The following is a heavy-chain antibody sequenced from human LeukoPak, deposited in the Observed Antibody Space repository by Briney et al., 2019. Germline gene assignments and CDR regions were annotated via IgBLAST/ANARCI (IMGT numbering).Heavy chain of an antibody. CDR3: ARAIAVAGYDAFDI. CDR2: ISAYNGNT. D-gene: IGHD6-19*01. J-gene: IGHJ3*02. CDR1: GYTFTSYG. Sequence: ASVKVYCKASGYTFTSYGISWVRQAPGQGLEWMGWISAYNGNTNYAQKLQGRVTMTTDTSTSTAYMELRSLRSDDTAVYYCARAIAVAGYDAFDIWGQGTMVTVSS. V-gene: IGHV1-18*01.